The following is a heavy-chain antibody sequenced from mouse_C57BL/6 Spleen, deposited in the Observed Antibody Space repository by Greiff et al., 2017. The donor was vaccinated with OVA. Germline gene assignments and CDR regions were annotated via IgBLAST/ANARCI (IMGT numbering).Heavy chain of an antibody. J-gene: IGHJ3*01. CDR3: ARDGYDSFAY. D-gene: IGHD2-4*01. Sequence: EVKVEESGGGLVQPGGSLKLSCAASGIAFSRYWMSWVRRAPGKGLEWIGEINPDSSTINYAPSLKDKFIISRDNAKNTLYLQMSKVRSEDTALYYCARDGYDSFAYWGQGTLVTVSA. CDR1: GIAFSRYW. V-gene: IGHV4-1*01. CDR2: INPDSSTI.